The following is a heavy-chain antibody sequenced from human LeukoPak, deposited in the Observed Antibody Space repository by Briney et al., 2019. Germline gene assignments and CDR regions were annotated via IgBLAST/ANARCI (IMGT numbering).Heavy chain of an antibody. CDR1: GYTLTELS. Sequence: EASVKVSCKVSGYTLTELSMHWVRQAPGKGLEWIGGFDPEDGETIYAQKFQGRVTMTEDTSTDTAYMELSSLRSEDTAVYYCATDPYSGSYGGWYFDLWGRGTLVTVSS. D-gene: IGHD1-26*01. V-gene: IGHV1-24*01. CDR2: FDPEDGET. J-gene: IGHJ2*01. CDR3: ATDPYSGSYGGWYFDL.